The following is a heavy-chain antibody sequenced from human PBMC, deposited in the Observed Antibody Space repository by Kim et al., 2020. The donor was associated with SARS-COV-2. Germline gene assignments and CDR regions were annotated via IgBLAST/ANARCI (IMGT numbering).Heavy chain of an antibody. J-gene: IGHJ4*02. CDR1: GGSISSSSYY. CDR2: IYYSGST. CDR3: ATAYYDILTGYYK. Sequence: SETLSLTCTVSGGSISSSSYYWGWIRQPPGKGLEWIGSIYYSGSTYYNPSLKSRVTISVDTSKNQFSLKLSSVTAADTAVYYCATAYYDILTGYYKWGQGTLVTVS. D-gene: IGHD3-9*01. V-gene: IGHV4-39*01.